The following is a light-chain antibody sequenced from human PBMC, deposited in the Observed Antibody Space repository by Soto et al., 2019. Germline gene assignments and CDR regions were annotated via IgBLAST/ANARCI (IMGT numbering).Light chain of an antibody. V-gene: IGLV2-8*01. CDR1: SSDVGGYNF. CDR3: SSFAGGNKLL. CDR2: EVS. J-gene: IGLJ2*01. Sequence: QSALTQPPSASGSPGQSVTISCTGTSSDVGGYNFVSWYQQHPGKAPKLLIYEVSKRPSGVPDRFSGSKSDNTASLTVSGLQAEDEAEYYCSSFAGGNKLLFGGGTKVTVL.